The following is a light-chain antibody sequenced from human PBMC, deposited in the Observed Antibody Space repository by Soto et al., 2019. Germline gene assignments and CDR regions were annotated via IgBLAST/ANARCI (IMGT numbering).Light chain of an antibody. V-gene: IGLV2-11*01. Sequence: QSALTQPRSVSGSPGQLVTISCTGTSSDVGGYNYVSWYQQHPGKAPKLMIYDVSKRPSGVPDRFSGSKSGNTASLTISGLQAEDEADYYCCSYAGSYTFSYVFGTGTKLTVL. J-gene: IGLJ1*01. CDR3: CSYAGSYTFSYV. CDR2: DVS. CDR1: SSDVGGYNY.